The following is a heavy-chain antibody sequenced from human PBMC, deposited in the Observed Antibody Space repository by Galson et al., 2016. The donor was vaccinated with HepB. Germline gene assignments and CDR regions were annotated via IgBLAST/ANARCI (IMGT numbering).Heavy chain of an antibody. CDR1: GFTFTDAW. D-gene: IGHD2-2*01. J-gene: IGHJ6*02. CDR2: IKSTTEGGTT. V-gene: IGHV3-15*01. CDR3: ATSDCSTTTCYEPETYHYYDGMDV. Sequence: SLRLSCAVSGFTFTDAWMSWVRQAPGKGLEWVGRIKSTTEGGTTDYDAPVTGSFTIYRDDSRNVMYLEMRSLKTEDTAEYYCATSDCSTTTCYEPETYHYYDGMDVWGQGTTVTVAS.